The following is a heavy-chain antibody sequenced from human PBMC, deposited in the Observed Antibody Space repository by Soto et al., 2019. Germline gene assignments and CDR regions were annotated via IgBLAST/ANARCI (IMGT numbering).Heavy chain of an antibody. CDR1: GGTFSSYA. D-gene: IGHD1-26*01. Sequence: QVQLVQSGAEVKKPGSSVKVSCKASGGTFSSYAISWVRQAPGQGLEWMGGIIPIVGTANYAQKFQGRVKITAEESTSTAYMELSSLSSEDTAVYYCAGGGGELLKGYCFDYWGQGTLVTVSS. V-gene: IGHV1-69*01. CDR2: IIPIVGTA. J-gene: IGHJ4*02. CDR3: AGGGGELLKGYCFDY.